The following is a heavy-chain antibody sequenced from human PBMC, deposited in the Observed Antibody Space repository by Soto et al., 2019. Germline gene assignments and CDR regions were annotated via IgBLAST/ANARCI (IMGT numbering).Heavy chain of an antibody. CDR3: AYLPCSGGSCYWFSFSGMDV. D-gene: IGHD2-15*01. CDR1: GFSLSTSGVG. CDR2: IYWDDDK. V-gene: IGHV2-5*02. Sequence: QITLKESGPTLVKPTQTLTLTCTFSGFSLSTSGVGVAWIRQPPGKALEWLALIYWDDDKRYRPSLESRLTITKDHSKNQVVLTMTNMHSVDTATYYCAYLPCSGGSCYWFSFSGMDVWGQGTKVTVSS. J-gene: IGHJ6*02.